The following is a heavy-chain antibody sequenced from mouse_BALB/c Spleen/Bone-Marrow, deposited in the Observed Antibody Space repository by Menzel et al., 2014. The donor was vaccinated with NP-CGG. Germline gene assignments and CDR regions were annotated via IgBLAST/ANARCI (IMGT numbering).Heavy chain of an antibody. V-gene: IGHV5-12-2*01. J-gene: IGHJ2*01. CDR1: GFTFSSYT. CDR3: ARLWYYGSSYYFDY. D-gene: IGHD1-1*01. CDR2: ISNGGGST. Sequence: EVQLQESGGGLVQPGGSLKLSCAASGFTFSSYTMSWVRQTPEKRLEWVAYISNGGGSTYYPDTVKGRFTISRDNAKNTLYLQMSSLKSEDTAMYYCARLWYYGSSYYFDYWGQGTTLTVSS.